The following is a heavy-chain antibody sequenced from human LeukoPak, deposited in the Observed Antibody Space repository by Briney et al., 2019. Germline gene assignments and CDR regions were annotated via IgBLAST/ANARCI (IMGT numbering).Heavy chain of an antibody. CDR1: GFTFSSYS. D-gene: IGHD3-16*01. CDR3: ARYWGGRFDP. V-gene: IGHV3-48*04. CDR2: ISSSSSTI. Sequence: GGSLRLSCAASGFTFSSYSMNWVRQAPGKGLEWVSYISSSSSTIYYADSVKGRFTISRDNAKNSLYLQMNSLRAEDTAVYYCARYWGGRFDPWGQGTLVTVSS. J-gene: IGHJ5*02.